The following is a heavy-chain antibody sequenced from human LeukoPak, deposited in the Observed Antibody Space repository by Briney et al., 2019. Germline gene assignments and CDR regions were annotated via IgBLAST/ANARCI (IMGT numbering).Heavy chain of an antibody. CDR1: GGTFSSYA. CDR3: ARDYGGSSYFDY. CDR2: IIPIFGTA. V-gene: IGHV1-69*13. D-gene: IGHD4-17*01. J-gene: IGHJ4*02. Sequence: ASVKVSCKASGGTFSSYAISWVRQAPGQGLEWVGGIIPIFGTANYAQKFQGRVTITADESTSTAYMELSSLRSEDTAVYYCARDYGGSSYFDYWGQGTLVTVSS.